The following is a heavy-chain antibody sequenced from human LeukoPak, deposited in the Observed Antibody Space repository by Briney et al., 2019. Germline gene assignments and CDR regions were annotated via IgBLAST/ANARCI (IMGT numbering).Heavy chain of an antibody. CDR2: ISSNGGST. Sequence: GGSLRLSCAASGFTVSSNYMSWVRQAPGKGLEYVSGISSNGGSTYYADSVKGRFTISRDNSRNTLYLQMSSLRVEDTAVYYCVKDHDWGAFHIWGQGTMVTVSS. V-gene: IGHV3-64D*06. D-gene: IGHD7-27*01. J-gene: IGHJ3*02. CDR3: VKDHDWGAFHI. CDR1: GFTVSSNY.